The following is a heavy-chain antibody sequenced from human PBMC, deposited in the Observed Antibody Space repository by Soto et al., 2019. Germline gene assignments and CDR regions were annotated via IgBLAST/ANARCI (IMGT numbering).Heavy chain of an antibody. D-gene: IGHD4-17*01. V-gene: IGHV3-30*18. Sequence: QVQLVESGGGVVPPGTSLRLSCAASGFTFRTHAMHWVRQAPGKGLEWMAVIAYDGNEKFYADSVKGRFTISRDNSKNALYLQINTLRTEDTAVYYCAKDVGDYVPYYNGMDVWGQGTTGTVSS. CDR1: GFTFRTHA. J-gene: IGHJ6*02. CDR2: IAYDGNEK. CDR3: AKDVGDYVPYYNGMDV.